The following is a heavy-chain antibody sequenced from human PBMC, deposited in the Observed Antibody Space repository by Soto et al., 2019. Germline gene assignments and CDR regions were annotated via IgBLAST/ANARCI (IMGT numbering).Heavy chain of an antibody. CDR3: AKEVAEVGQGAFDS. CDR1: GFTFSSYA. Sequence: EVQLLESGGGLVQPGGSLRLSCAASGFTFSSYAMSWVRQAPGKGLEWVSTISGSDGRTFDADSAKGRFTISRDNSKNTLYLQMNSLRAEDTAVYYCAKEVAEVGQGAFDSWGEGTMVTVSS. J-gene: IGHJ3*02. D-gene: IGHD1-26*01. V-gene: IGHV3-23*01. CDR2: ISGSDGRT.